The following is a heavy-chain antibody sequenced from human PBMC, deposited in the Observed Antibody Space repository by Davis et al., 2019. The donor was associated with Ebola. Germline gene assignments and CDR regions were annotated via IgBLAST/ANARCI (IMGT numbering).Heavy chain of an antibody. CDR2: ISAYNGNT. D-gene: IGHD2-2*02. CDR3: ARGGCSSTSCYSFDY. V-gene: IGHV1-18*04. J-gene: IGHJ4*02. CDR1: GYTFTSYY. Sequence: ASVKVSCKASGYTFTSYYMHWVRQAPGQGLEWMGWISAYNGNTNYAQKLQGRVTMTTDTSTSTAYMELRSLRSDDTAVYYCARGGCSSTSCYSFDYWGQGTLVTVSS.